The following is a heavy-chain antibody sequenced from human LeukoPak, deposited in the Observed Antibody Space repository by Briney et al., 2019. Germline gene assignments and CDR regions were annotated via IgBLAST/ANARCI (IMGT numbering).Heavy chain of an antibody. CDR3: ARDAKYYYGSGSYRGYFDY. CDR2: IIPIFGTA. D-gene: IGHD3-10*01. CDR1: GGTFSSYA. Sequence: SVKVSCKASGGTFSSYAISWVRQAPGQGLEWMGGIIPIFGTANYAQKFQGRVTITADESTSTAYMELSSLRSEDTAVYYCARDAKYYYGSGSYRGYFDYWGQGTLVTVSS. V-gene: IGHV1-69*13. J-gene: IGHJ4*02.